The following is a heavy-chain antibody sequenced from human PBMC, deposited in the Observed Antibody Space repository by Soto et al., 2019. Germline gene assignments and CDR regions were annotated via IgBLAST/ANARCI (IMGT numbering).Heavy chain of an antibody. J-gene: IGHJ5*02. CDR3: ASALTTVTLFDP. Sequence: QVQLQESGPGLVKPSQTLSLTCTVSGGSISSGGYYWSWIRQHPGKGLEWIGYIYYSGSTHYNPPLKSRVTLSVDTSKNRCSLKLSSVTAADTAVYYCASALTTVTLFDPGGQGTLVTVSS. CDR1: GGSISSGGYY. V-gene: IGHV4-31*03. D-gene: IGHD4-17*01. CDR2: IYYSGST.